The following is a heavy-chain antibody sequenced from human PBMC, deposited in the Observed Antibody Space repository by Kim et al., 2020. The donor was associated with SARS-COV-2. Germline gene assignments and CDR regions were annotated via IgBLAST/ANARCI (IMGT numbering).Heavy chain of an antibody. Sequence: SETLSLTCTVSGGSISSYYWSWIRQPPGKGLEWIGYIYYSGSTNYNPSLKSRVTISVDTSKNQFSLKLSSVTAADTAVYYCASGEWPERYFDYWGQGTLVTVSS. CDR3: ASGEWPERYFDY. V-gene: IGHV4-59*13. CDR1: GGSISSYY. J-gene: IGHJ4*02. CDR2: IYYSGST. D-gene: IGHD3-10*01.